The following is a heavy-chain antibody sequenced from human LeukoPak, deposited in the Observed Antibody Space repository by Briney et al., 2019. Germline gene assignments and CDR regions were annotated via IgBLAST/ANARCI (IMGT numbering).Heavy chain of an antibody. Sequence: GGSLRLSCVASGFTFSSYWMHWVRQAPGKGLVWVSRIKIDGSGTGYADSVKGRSTISRDNAKNTLYLQMNSQRADDTAVYYCARDSTVSDFDYWGQGTLVTVSS. CDR1: GFTFSSYW. D-gene: IGHD4-17*01. CDR3: ARDSTVSDFDY. J-gene: IGHJ4*02. V-gene: IGHV3-74*01. CDR2: IKIDGSGT.